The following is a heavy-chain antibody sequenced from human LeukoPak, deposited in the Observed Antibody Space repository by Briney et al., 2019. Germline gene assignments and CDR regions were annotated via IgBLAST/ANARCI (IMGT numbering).Heavy chain of an antibody. CDR2: IYHSGST. J-gene: IGHJ5*02. Sequence: SETLSLTCTVSGYSISSGYYWGWIRQPPGKGLEWIGSIYHSGSTYYNPSLKSRVTISVDTSKNQFSLKLSSVTAADTAVYYCARAGPVVVTANNWFDPWGQGTLVTVSS. CDR3: ARAGPVVVTANNWFDP. CDR1: GYSISSGYY. D-gene: IGHD2-21*02. V-gene: IGHV4-38-2*02.